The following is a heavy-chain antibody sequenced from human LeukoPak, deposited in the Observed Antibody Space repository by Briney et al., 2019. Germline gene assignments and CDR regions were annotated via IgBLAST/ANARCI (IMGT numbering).Heavy chain of an antibody. D-gene: IGHD3-22*01. CDR2: INAYNDNT. CDR3: ARVGYYDSSGYPGAFDI. CDR1: GSTFTTYG. V-gene: IGHV1-18*01. J-gene: IGHJ3*02. Sequence: ASVKVSCKASGSTFTTYGIHWVRQAPGQGLEWMGWINAYNDNTNYEQKFQGRFSMTTDSSASTAYMELRSLRSDDTAVYYCARVGYYDSSGYPGAFDIWGQGTMVTVSS.